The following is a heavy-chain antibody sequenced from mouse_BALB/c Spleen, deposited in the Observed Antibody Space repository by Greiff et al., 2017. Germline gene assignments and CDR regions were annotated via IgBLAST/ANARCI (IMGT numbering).Heavy chain of an antibody. D-gene: IGHD1-1*01. Sequence: EVKLVESGGGLVQPGGSRKLSCAASGFTFSSFGMHWVRQAPEKGLEWVAYISSGSSTIYYADTVKGRFTISRDNPKNTLFLQMTSLRSEDTAMYYCARRSITTVVADYAMDYWGQGTSVTVSS. V-gene: IGHV5-17*02. CDR2: ISSGSSTI. J-gene: IGHJ4*01. CDR3: ARRSITTVVADYAMDY. CDR1: GFTFSSFG.